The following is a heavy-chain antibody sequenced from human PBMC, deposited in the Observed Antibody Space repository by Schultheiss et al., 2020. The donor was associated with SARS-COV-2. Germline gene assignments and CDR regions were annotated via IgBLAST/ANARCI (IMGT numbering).Heavy chain of an antibody. V-gene: IGHV4-34*01. Sequence: SETLSLTCAVYGGSFSGYYWTWIRQPPGKGLEWIGEINHRGSANYNPSLKSRVTISVDTSKNQFSVSLGSVTAADTAVYYCARAMGVGRRFDSWGQGTPVTVSS. D-gene: IGHD1-26*01. CDR2: INHRGSA. CDR3: ARAMGVGRRFDS. CDR1: GGSFSGYY. J-gene: IGHJ4*02.